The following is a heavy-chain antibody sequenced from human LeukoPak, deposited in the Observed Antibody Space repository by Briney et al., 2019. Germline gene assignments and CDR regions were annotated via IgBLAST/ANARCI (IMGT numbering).Heavy chain of an antibody. Sequence: GGSLRLSCAASGFTFDDYAMHWVRQAPGKGLEWVSGISWNSGSIGYADSVKGRFTISRDNAKNSLYLQMNSLRAEDTAVYYCARVDLSSSWYIWFDPWGQGTLVTVSS. CDR2: ISWNSGSI. CDR1: GFTFDDYA. V-gene: IGHV3-9*01. J-gene: IGHJ5*02. CDR3: ARVDLSSSWYIWFDP. D-gene: IGHD6-13*01.